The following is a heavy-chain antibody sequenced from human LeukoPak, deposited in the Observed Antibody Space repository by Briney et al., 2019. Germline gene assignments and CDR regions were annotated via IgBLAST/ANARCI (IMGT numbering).Heavy chain of an antibody. CDR2: IYTSGTT. CDR1: GGSISSGSYY. J-gene: IGHJ4*02. CDR3: ARVPYYYDSSGYHYYFDY. V-gene: IGHV4-61*02. Sequence: SQTLSPTXTVSGGSISSGSYYWSWIRQPAGKGLEWIGRIYTSGTTNYNPSLKSRVTISVDTSKKQFSLKLSSVTAADTAVYYCARVPYYYDSSGYHYYFDYWGQGTLVTVSS. D-gene: IGHD3-22*01.